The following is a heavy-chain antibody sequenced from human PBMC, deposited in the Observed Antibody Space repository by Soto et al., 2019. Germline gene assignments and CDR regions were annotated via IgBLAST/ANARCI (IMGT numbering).Heavy chain of an antibody. CDR2: IYHSGST. CDR3: ARVSPSVLRYFDDGRNWFDP. Sequence: SETLSLTCAVSGGSISSGGYSWSWIRQPPGKGLEWIGYIYHSGSTYYNPSLKSRVTISVDRSKNQFSLKLSSVTAADTAVYYCARVSPSVLRYFDDGRNWFDPWGQGTLVTVSS. V-gene: IGHV4-30-2*01. CDR1: GGSISSGGYS. J-gene: IGHJ5*02. D-gene: IGHD3-9*01.